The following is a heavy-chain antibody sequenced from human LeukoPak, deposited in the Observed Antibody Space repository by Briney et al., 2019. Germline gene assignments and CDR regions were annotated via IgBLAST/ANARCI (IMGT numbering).Heavy chain of an antibody. V-gene: IGHV4-39*01. Sequence: SETLPLTCTVSGGSISSSSYYWGWIRQPPGKGLEWIGSIYYTGSTYYNPSLKSRVTISVDTSKNQFSLKESSVTAADTAVYYCARLHYGGNYGYYYYYMDVWGKGTTVTISS. D-gene: IGHD4-23*01. CDR2: IYYTGST. CDR1: GGSISSSSYY. CDR3: ARLHYGGNYGYYYYYMDV. J-gene: IGHJ6*03.